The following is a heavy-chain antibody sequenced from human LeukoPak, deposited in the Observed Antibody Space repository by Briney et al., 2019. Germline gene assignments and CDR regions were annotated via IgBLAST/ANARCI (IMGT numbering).Heavy chain of an antibody. CDR1: GGSISTSNYY. V-gene: IGHV4-39*07. CDR3: AKSNGYGLVDI. J-gene: IGHJ3*02. D-gene: IGHD3-10*01. Sequence: SETLSLTCTVSGGSISTSNYYWGWIRQPPGTGLEWIGNNSGSTYYSPSLRSRVTISLDTSRNQFSLKLNSVTAADTAVYYCAKSNGYGLVDIWGQGTMVTVSS. CDR2: NSGST.